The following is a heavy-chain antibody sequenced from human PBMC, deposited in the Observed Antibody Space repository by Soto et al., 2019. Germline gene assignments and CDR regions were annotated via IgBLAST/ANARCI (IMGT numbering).Heavy chain of an antibody. D-gene: IGHD3-22*01. CDR2: IYHSGTT. J-gene: IGHJ4*02. CDR1: GGSISSGGYY. V-gene: IGHV4-31*03. Sequence: SETLSLTCTVSGGSISSGGYYWSWIRQHPGKGLEWIGYIYHSGTTYYKSSLKSRLTISVDTSKNQFSLKLSSVTAADTAVYYCARVTKYYDRYYFDYWGQGTLVTVSS. CDR3: ARVTKYYDRYYFDY.